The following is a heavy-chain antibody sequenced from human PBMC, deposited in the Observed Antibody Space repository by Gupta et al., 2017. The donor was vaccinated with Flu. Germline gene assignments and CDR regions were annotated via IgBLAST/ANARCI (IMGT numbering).Heavy chain of an antibody. Sequence: YDMNGGREAAGKGEEWVATNSNSSSNRYDADSVKGRFTITRDNANKSVSVEMAIRRADDTAVYYGVREHSTTWRRGNHFDYWGQGSLVTVSS. D-gene: IGHD1-26*01. CDR1: YD. V-gene: IGHV3-21*01. CDR2: NSNSSSNR. J-gene: IGHJ4*02. CDR3: VREHSTTWRRGNHFDY.